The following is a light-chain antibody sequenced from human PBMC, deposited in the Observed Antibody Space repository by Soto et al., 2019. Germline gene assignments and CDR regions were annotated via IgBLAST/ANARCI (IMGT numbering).Light chain of an antibody. CDR2: DAS. Sequence: EIVLTQSPATLSLSPGERATLSCRASQSVSSYLAWYQQKPGQAPRLLIYDASNRATGIPARFSGSGSGTDFTLTISSLEPEVFAVYYCQQHSNWPPITFGQGTRLEIK. CDR1: QSVSSY. CDR3: QQHSNWPPIT. J-gene: IGKJ5*01. V-gene: IGKV3-11*01.